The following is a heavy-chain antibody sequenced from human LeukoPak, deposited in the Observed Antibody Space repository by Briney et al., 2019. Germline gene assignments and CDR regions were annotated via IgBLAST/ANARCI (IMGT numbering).Heavy chain of an antibody. V-gene: IGHV3-11*01. CDR2: ITSSGRST. CDR3: TRDPDYGDPD. CDR1: GFSFSDHY. J-gene: IGHJ4*02. D-gene: IGHD2-21*01. Sequence: GGSLRLSSTASGFSFSDHYMTWMRHAPGKGLEWISYITSSGRSTDYTDSVKGRFIISRDNAMNSLFLQMSSLRVDDTAVYYCTRDPDYGDPDWGQGTLVTVSS.